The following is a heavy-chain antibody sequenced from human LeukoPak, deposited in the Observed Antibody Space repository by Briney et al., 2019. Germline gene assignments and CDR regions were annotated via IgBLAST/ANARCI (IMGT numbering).Heavy chain of an antibody. CDR1: GYTFTSYG. Sequence: ASVKVSCKASGYTFTSYGISWVRQAPGQGLEWMGRISAYNGNTNYAQKLQGRVTMSTDTSTSTAYMELRSLRSDDTAVYYCARGMRQWLAHRVSQFDYWGQGTLVTVSS. J-gene: IGHJ4*02. CDR3: ARGMRQWLAHRVSQFDY. CDR2: ISAYNGNT. V-gene: IGHV1-18*01. D-gene: IGHD6-19*01.